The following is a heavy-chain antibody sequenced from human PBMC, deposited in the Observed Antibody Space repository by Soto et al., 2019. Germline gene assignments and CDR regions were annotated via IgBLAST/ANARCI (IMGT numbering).Heavy chain of an antibody. J-gene: IGHJ4*02. CDR3: VKQAHGLDGVAFDY. Sequence: PGGSLRLSCSASGFIFSESTIYWVRQVPGKGLEAISAVSTSGRSTYYADSVKDRFTIPRDNSKNTLFLQMGSLRPEDTAIYYCVKQAHGLDGVAFDYWGQGTQVTVS. V-gene: IGHV3-64D*06. CDR2: VSTSGRST. D-gene: IGHD2-15*01. CDR1: GFIFSEST.